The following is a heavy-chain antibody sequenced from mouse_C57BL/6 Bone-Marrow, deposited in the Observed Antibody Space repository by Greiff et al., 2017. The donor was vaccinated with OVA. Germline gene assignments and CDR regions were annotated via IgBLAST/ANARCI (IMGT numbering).Heavy chain of an antibody. Sequence: QVQLKESGAELVRPGASVTLSCKASGYTFTDYEMHWVKQTPVHGLEWIGAIDPETGGAAYNQKFKGKAILTADKSSSTAYMELRSLTSEDSAVYYCTRGYGTYYAMDYWGQGTSVTVSA. CDR2: IDPETGGA. V-gene: IGHV1-15*01. CDR1: GYTFTDYE. J-gene: IGHJ4*01. CDR3: TRGYGTYYAMDY. D-gene: IGHD2-1*01.